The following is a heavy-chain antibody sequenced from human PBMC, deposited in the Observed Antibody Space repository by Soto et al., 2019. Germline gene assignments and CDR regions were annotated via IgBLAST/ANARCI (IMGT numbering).Heavy chain of an antibody. CDR1: GFTFSSYG. CDR3: AKVGGGYSDYYYYGMDV. Sequence: QVQLVESGGGVVQPGRSLRLSCAASGFTFSSYGMHWVRQAPGKGLEWVAVISYDGSNKYYADSVKGRFTISRDNSKNTLYLQMNSLRAEDTAVYYCAKVGGGYSDYYYYGMDVWGQGTTVTVSS. CDR2: ISYDGSNK. J-gene: IGHJ6*02. D-gene: IGHD2-15*01. V-gene: IGHV3-30*18.